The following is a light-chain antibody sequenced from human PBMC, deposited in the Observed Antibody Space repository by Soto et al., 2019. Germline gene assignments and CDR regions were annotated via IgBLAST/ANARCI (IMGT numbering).Light chain of an antibody. CDR2: SAS. V-gene: IGKV3-20*01. CDR3: QQYGSSPRT. Sequence: EIVLTQSPGTLSLSPGERATLSCRASQSFTSNYLAWFQQKPGQALRLLIYSASTRATGIPDRFSGSGSGTDFTLTISRLEPEDFAVYYCQQYGSSPRTFGQGTKVEIK. CDR1: QSFTSNY. J-gene: IGKJ1*01.